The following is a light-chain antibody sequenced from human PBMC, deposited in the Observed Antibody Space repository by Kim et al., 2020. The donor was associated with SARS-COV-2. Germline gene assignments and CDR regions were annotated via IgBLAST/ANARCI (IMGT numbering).Light chain of an antibody. J-gene: IGKJ3*01. V-gene: IGKV1-5*01. CDR2: YVS. CDR1: ENIDRW. Sequence: VGDRVTIPCRASENIDRWLAWYQQKPGKAPKLLIYYVSSLESGVPSRFSGSGSGTEFTLTISSLQPDDFATYFCQQYLSSAPSVSFGAGTKVDIK. CDR3: QQYLSSAPSVS.